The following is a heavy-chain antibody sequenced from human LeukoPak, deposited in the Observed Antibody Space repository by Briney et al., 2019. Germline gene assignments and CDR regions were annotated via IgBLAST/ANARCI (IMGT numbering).Heavy chain of an antibody. D-gene: IGHD2-15*01. CDR1: GFTFSNYA. Sequence: GGSLRLSCQASGFTFSNYAMSWIRQAPGKGLEWISSINPNDDGRSFFANFVEGRSTISRDDSRSAVYLQMNNLRAEDTAVYYCARSGVATCHYWGQGILVTVSS. V-gene: IGHV3-23*01. CDR3: ARSGVATCHY. J-gene: IGHJ4*02. CDR2: INPNDDGRS.